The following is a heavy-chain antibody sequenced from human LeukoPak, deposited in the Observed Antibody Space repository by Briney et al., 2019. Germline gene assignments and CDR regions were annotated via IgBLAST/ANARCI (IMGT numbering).Heavy chain of an antibody. CDR2: IYYSGST. D-gene: IGHD3-22*01. Sequence: SETLSLTCAVYGGSFSGYYWGWTRQPPGKGLEWIGSIYYSGSTYYNPSLKSRVTISVDTSKNQFSLKLSSVTAADTAVYYCARLPYYYDSSGYYQGYYYYGMDVWGQGTTVTVSS. CDR3: ARLPYYYDSSGYYQGYYYYGMDV. CDR1: GGSFSGYY. V-gene: IGHV4-39*01. J-gene: IGHJ6*02.